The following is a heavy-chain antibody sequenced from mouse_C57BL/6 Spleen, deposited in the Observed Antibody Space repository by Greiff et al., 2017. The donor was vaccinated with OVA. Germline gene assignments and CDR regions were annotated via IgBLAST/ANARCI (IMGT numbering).Heavy chain of an antibody. CDR1: GYTFTDYY. J-gene: IGHJ2*01. Sequence: QVQLQQSGPELVKPGASVKISCKASGYTFTDYYINWVKQRPGQGLEWIGWIYPRSGNTKYNEKFKGKATLTVDTSSSTAYMQLSSLTSEDSAVYFCARWSNYFDYWGQGTTLTVSS. CDR2: IYPRSGNT. CDR3: ARWSNYFDY. V-gene: IGHV1-84*01.